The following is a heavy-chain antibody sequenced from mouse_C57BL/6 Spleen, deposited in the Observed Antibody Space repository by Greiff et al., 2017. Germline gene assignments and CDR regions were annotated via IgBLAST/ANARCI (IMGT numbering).Heavy chain of an antibody. CDR1: GFTFSSYA. CDR2: ISDGGSYT. J-gene: IGHJ3*01. CDR3: AREDYGSSYDWFAY. Sequence: EVKLVESGGGLVKPGGSLKLSCAASGFTFSSYAMSWVRQTPEKRLEWVATISDGGSYTYYPDNVKGRFTISRDNAKNNLYLQMSHLKSEDTAMYYCAREDYGSSYDWFAYWGQGTLVTVSA. V-gene: IGHV5-4*01. D-gene: IGHD1-1*01.